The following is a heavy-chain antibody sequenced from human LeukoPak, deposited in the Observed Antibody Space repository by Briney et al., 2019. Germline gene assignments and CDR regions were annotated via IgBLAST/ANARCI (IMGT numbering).Heavy chain of an antibody. CDR3: ARDRAYSSFDI. V-gene: IGHV3-7*03. J-gene: IGHJ3*02. Sequence: GGSLRLSCAASGFTFSQSWMWWVRQSPGKGLEWVDKIKEDGSQKYYVDSVEGRFTISRDNAKNSLYLQMNTLRAEDTAVYYCARDRAYSSFDIWGQGTMVTVSS. CDR1: GFTFSQSW. CDR2: IKEDGSQK. D-gene: IGHD4-11*01.